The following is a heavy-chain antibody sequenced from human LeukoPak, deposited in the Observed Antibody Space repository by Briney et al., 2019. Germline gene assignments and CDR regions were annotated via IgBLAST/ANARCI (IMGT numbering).Heavy chain of an antibody. CDR1: GFTFSSSE. D-gene: IGHD3-16*01. V-gene: IGHV3-48*03. Sequence: GGSLRLSCAASGFTFSSSEMNWVRQAPGKGLEWVSYISNSGSTIYYADSVKGRFSISRDNAEKSLYLQMNSLRADDTAVYYCARGRGIYSRDFWGQGTLVTVSS. CDR2: ISNSGSTI. CDR3: ARGRGIYSRDF. J-gene: IGHJ4*02.